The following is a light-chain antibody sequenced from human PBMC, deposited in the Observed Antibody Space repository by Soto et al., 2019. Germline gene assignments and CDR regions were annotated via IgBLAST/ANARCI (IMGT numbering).Light chain of an antibody. CDR1: QSVLYSSNNENY. J-gene: IGKJ2*01. V-gene: IGKV4-1*01. CDR2: WAS. CDR3: QQYFSTPYT. Sequence: DIVMTQSPDSLAVSRGERATINCKSSQSVLYSSNNENYLAWYQQKPGQAPKLLIYWASTRESGVPDRISGSGSGTDFTLTISSLQAEDVAVYYCQQYFSTPYTFGQGTKLEIK.